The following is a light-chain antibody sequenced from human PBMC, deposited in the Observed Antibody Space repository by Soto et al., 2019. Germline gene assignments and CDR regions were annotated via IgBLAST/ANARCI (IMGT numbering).Light chain of an antibody. J-gene: IGKJ5*01. Sequence: EIVLTQSPATLSLSPGEGATLSCRASQSVSNYLAWYQQKPGQSPRLLIYDVSSRATGVPSRFSGTGSETDFTLTISGLQSEDSAIYFCQQYNNWPFSFGQGTRLEIK. CDR1: QSVSNY. CDR3: QQYNNWPFS. CDR2: DVS. V-gene: IGKV3-15*01.